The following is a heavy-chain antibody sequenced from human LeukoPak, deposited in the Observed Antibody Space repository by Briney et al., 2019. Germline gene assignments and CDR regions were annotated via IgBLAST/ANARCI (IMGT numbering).Heavy chain of an antibody. D-gene: IGHD3-22*01. CDR2: IYYSGST. CDR3: ARCRRYDSSGYPFDY. V-gene: IGHV4-31*03. CDR1: GGSISSGGYY. Sequence: SETLSLTCTVSGGSISSGGYYWSWIRQHPGKGLEWIGYIYYSGSTYYNPSLKSRVTISVDTSKNQFSLKLSSVTAADTAVYYCARCRRYDSSGYPFDYWGQGTLVTVSS. J-gene: IGHJ4*02.